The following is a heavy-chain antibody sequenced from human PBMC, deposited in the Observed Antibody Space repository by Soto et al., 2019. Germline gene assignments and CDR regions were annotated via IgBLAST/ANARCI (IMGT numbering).Heavy chain of an antibody. V-gene: IGHV1-18*01. CDR2: ISAYNGNT. J-gene: IGHJ4*02. D-gene: IGHD3-22*01. CDR3: ARPLAPNYYDSSGYYYY. CDR1: GYTLTSYG. Sequence: ASVKVSCKASGYTLTSYGISWVRQAPGQGLEWMGWISAYNGNTNYAQKLQGRVTMTTDTSTSTAYMELRSLRSDDTAVYYCARPLAPNYYDSSGYYYYWGQGTLVTVSS.